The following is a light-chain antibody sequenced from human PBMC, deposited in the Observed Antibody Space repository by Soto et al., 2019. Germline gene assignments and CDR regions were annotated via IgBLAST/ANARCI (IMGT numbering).Light chain of an antibody. J-gene: IGKJ1*01. CDR3: QQYNSYSRT. V-gene: IGKV1-5*03. CDR2: KAS. CDR1: QSISSW. Sequence: DIQMTQFPSTLSASVGDRVTITCRASQSISSWLAWYQQKPGKAPKLLIYKASSLESGVPSRFSGSGSGTKFTLTICSLQPDDFATYYRQQYNSYSRTFGQGTKVDIK.